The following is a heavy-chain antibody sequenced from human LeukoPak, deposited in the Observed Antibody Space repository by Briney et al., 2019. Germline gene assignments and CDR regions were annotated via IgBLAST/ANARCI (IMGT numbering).Heavy chain of an antibody. CDR1: GGSINSYY. CDR3: ARDPPERCSSTSCYTDY. D-gene: IGHD2-2*02. J-gene: IGHJ4*02. CDR2: IYSSGST. Sequence: SETLSLTCTVSGGSINSYYWSWIRQPAGKGLEWIGRIYSSGSTNYNPSLKSRVTISVDTSKNHFSLKLNSVTAADTAVYYCARDPPERCSSTSCYTDYWGQGTLVTVSS. V-gene: IGHV4-4*07.